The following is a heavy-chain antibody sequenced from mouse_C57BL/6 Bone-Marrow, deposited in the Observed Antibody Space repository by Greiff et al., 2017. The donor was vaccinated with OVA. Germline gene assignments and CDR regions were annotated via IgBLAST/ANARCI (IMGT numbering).Heavy chain of an antibody. V-gene: IGHV1-82*01. CDR1: GYAFSSSW. J-gene: IGHJ2*01. CDR3: ATSQFYFDY. Sequence: QVQLQQSGPELVKPGASVKISCKASGYAFSSSWMNWVKQRPGKGLEWIGRIYPGDGDTNYNGKFKGKATLTADKSSSTAYMQLSSLTSEDSAVYFCATSQFYFDYWGQGTTLTVSS. CDR2: IYPGDGDT.